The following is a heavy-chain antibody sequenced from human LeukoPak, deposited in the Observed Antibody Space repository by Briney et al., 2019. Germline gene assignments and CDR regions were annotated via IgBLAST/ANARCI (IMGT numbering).Heavy chain of an antibody. CDR1: GYTFTSYG. CDR3: ATFSSSSYYYYYGMDV. V-gene: IGHV1-18*01. Sequence: GASVKVSCKASGYTFTSYGISWVRQAPGQGLEWMGWISAYNGNTNYAQKLQGRVTMTTDTSTSTANMELRSLRSDDTAVYYCATFSSSSYYYYYGMDVRGQGTTVTVSS. CDR2: ISAYNGNT. D-gene: IGHD6-6*01. J-gene: IGHJ6*02.